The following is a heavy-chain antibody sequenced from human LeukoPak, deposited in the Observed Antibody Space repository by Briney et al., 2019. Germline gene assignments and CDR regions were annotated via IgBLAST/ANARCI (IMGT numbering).Heavy chain of an antibody. CDR3: ARVGYYDSSGYYFQH. Sequence: ASVKVSCKASGYTFTSYDINWVRQATGQGLEWMGWMNPNSGNTGYAQKFQGRVTMTRDTSISTAYMELSRLRSDDTAVYYCARVGYYDSSGYYFQHWGQGTLVTVSS. V-gene: IGHV1-8*01. CDR1: GYTFTSYD. D-gene: IGHD3-22*01. CDR2: MNPNSGNT. J-gene: IGHJ1*01.